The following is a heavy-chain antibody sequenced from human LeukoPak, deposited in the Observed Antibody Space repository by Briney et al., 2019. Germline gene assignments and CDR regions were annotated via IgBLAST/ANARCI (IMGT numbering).Heavy chain of an antibody. J-gene: IGHJ4*02. D-gene: IGHD3-10*01. Sequence: PSETLSLTCTVSGGSFSTYYWSWIRQPAGKGLEWIGRIYTSGSTNYNPSLKSRVTISVDTSKNQFSLKLSSVTAADTAVYYCAREYYYGSGSYLYDYWGQGTLVTVSS. CDR1: GGSFSTYY. CDR3: AREYYYGSGSYLYDY. V-gene: IGHV4-4*07. CDR2: IYTSGST.